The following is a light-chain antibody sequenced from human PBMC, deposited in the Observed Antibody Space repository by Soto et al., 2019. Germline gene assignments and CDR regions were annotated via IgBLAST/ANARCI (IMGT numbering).Light chain of an antibody. V-gene: IGKV3-11*01. CDR2: DAS. Sequence: EIVLTQSPATLSLSPGERATSSCRASQRFSTYFAWYQQKPGQAPRLLIYDASNRATGIPARFSGSGSGTDFTLTISSLEPEDFAVYYCQQRSNWPLTFGQGTKVEIK. CDR3: QQRSNWPLT. CDR1: QRFSTY. J-gene: IGKJ1*01.